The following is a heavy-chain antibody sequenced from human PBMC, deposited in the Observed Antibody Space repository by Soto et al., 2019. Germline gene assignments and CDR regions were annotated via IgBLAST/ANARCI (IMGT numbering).Heavy chain of an antibody. Sequence: QVQLQQWGAGLLKPSETLSLTCAVYGGSFSGYYWSWIRQPPGKGLEWIGEINHSGSTNYNPSLKCRVTISVDTSKNQFSLKLSSVTAADTAVYYCARGHGGWYSYWGQGTLVTVSS. CDR2: INHSGST. V-gene: IGHV4-34*01. CDR1: GGSFSGYY. J-gene: IGHJ4*02. D-gene: IGHD6-19*01. CDR3: ARGHGGWYSY.